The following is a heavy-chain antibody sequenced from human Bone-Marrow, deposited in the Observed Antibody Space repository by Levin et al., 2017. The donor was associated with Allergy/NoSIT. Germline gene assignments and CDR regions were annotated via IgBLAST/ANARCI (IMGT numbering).Heavy chain of an antibody. J-gene: IGHJ5*02. Sequence: SETLSLTCSVTGSSMTNGYYWAWIRQSPGKGLEWLGNIYHSGRTSFNPSLKSRLSLSVDRSKNQFSLQLKSVTAADTAIYYCAKEMQLAPAGWFNPWGQGILVTVSS. CDR1: GSSMTNGYY. D-gene: IGHD3-10*01. CDR3: AKEMQLAPAGWFNP. V-gene: IGHV4-38-2*02. CDR2: IYHSGRT.